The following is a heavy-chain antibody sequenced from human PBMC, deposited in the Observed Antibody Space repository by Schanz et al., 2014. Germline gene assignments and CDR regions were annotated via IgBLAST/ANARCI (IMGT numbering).Heavy chain of an antibody. Sequence: EVQLVESGGGLVKPGGFLRLSCAASGFTFSDAWMSWVRQAPGKGLEWVSYISSSSSTRYYADSVKGRFTISRDNAKNSLFLQMNSLRAEDTAVYYCLAPDYGMDVWGQGTTVAVSS. CDR1: GFTFSDAW. J-gene: IGHJ6*02. CDR2: ISSSSSTR. V-gene: IGHV3-48*01. CDR3: LAPDYGMDV.